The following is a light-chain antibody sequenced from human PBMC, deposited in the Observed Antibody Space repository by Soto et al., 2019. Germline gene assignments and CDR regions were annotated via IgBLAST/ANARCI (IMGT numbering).Light chain of an antibody. CDR2: AAC. CDR3: QQSYNTPWT. CDR1: QSISSY. J-gene: IGKJ1*01. Sequence: DIQMTQSPSSLSASVGDRVTITCLASQSISSYLNWYQQKPGKAPKLLIYAACSLQSGAPSRFSGSGSGTDFTLTISSLQPEDFATYYCQQSYNTPWTFGQGTKVEIK. V-gene: IGKV1-39*01.